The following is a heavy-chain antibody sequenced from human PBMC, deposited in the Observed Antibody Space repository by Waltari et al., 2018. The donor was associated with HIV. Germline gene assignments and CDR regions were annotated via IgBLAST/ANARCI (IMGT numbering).Heavy chain of an antibody. V-gene: IGHV3-53*02. CDR1: GLSGRSNY. Sequence: EVQLVETGGGLIQPGGSLRLSCEASGLSGRSNYLNWVRQAPGKGLEWVSVIYRSGDAYYADFVKGRFTISRDNSKNTLYLQMNSLRAEDTAVYYCARVRSIMGRFLGFDYWGQGTLVTVSS. J-gene: IGHJ4*02. D-gene: IGHD3-3*02. CDR2: IYRSGDA. CDR3: ARVRSIMGRFLGFDY.